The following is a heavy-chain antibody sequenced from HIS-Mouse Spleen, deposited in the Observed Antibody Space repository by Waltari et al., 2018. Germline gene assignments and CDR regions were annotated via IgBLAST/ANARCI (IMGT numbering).Heavy chain of an antibody. CDR2: IYYIGST. J-gene: IGHJ2*01. Sequence: QLQLQESGPGLVKPSETLSLTCTVSGGSISSSIYYWGCLRQSPGKGLAWIGRIYYIGSTYYNPCLKSRVTISVDTSKNQFSLKLSSVTAADTAVYYCAREIPYSSSWYDWYFDLWGRGTLVTVSS. D-gene: IGHD6-13*01. CDR3: AREIPYSSSWYDWYFDL. CDR1: GGSISSSIYY. V-gene: IGHV4-39*07.